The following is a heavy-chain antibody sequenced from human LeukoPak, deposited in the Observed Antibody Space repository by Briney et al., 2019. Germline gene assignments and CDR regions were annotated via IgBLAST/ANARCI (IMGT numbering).Heavy chain of an antibody. CDR3: ARGSRLGYCSSTSCRPFDI. V-gene: IGHV1-69*05. D-gene: IGHD2-2*01. J-gene: IGHJ3*02. Sequence: GASVKVSCKASGGTFSSYAISWVRQAPGQGLEWMGGIIPIFGTANYAQKFQGRVTINTDESTSTAYMELSSLRSEDTAVYYCARGSRLGYCSSTSCRPFDIWGQGTMVTVSS. CDR1: GGTFSSYA. CDR2: IIPIFGTA.